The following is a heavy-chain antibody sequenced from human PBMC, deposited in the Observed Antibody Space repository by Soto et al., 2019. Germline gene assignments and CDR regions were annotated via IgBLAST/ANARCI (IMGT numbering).Heavy chain of an antibody. J-gene: IGHJ4*02. CDR1: GFTFSSYG. V-gene: IGHV3-30*18. CDR3: AKDLDGVAAAGTD. D-gene: IGHD6-13*01. Sequence: QVQLVESGGGVVQPGRSLRLSCAASGFTFSSYGMHWVRQAPGKGLEWVAVISYDGSNKYYADSVKGRFIISRDNSKNTLYLQMNSLRAEDTAVYYCAKDLDGVAAAGTDWGQGTLVTVSS. CDR2: ISYDGSNK.